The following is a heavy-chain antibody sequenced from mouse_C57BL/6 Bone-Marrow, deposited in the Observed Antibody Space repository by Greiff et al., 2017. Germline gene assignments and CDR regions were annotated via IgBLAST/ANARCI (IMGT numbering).Heavy chain of an antibody. CDR2: IDPETGGT. J-gene: IGHJ4*01. CDR3: TRFLFLAMDY. V-gene: IGHV1-15*01. Sequence: VQLQESGAELVRPGASVTLSCKASGYTFTDYEMHWVKQTPVHGLEWIGAIDPETGGTAYNQKFKGKAILTADKSSSTAYMELRSLTSEDSAVYYCTRFLFLAMDYWGQGTSVTGSS. CDR1: GYTFTDYE. D-gene: IGHD6-5*01.